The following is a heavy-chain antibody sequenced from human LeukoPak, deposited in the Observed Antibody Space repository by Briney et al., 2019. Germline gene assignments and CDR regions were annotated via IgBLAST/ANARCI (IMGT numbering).Heavy chain of an antibody. J-gene: IGHJ6*03. CDR2: INNYNGNT. CDR1: GYTFTNYD. D-gene: IGHD1-26*01. CDR3: ARVVGGTTTYYHLDV. V-gene: IGHV1-18*01. Sequence: ASVKVSCKASGYTFTNYDISWVRHAPEQGLEWMGWINNYNGNTHYAQNVLGRVTMTTDTSTGTAYMELGSLTSDGTAVYYCARVVGGTTTYYHLDVWAKGPPSPSP.